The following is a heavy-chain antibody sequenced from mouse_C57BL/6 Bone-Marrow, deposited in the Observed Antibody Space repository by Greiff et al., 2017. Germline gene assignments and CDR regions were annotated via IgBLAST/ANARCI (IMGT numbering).Heavy chain of an antibody. J-gene: IGHJ4*01. V-gene: IGHV10-1*01. Sequence: DVMLVESGGGLVQPKGSLKLSCAASGFSFNTYAMNWVRQAPGKGLEWVARIRSKSNNYATYYADSVKDRFTISRDDSESMLYLQMNNLKTEDTAMYYCVRGIYAMDYWGQGTSVTVSS. CDR1: GFSFNTYA. CDR3: VRGIYAMDY. CDR2: IRSKSNNYAT.